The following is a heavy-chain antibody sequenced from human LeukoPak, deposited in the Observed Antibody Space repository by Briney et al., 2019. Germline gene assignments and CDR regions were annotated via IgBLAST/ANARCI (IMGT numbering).Heavy chain of an antibody. CDR1: GFTFSSYA. V-gene: IGHV3-23*01. CDR3: AKVETSGGANCYALDY. Sequence: GGSLRLSCAASGFTFSSYAMSWVRQAPGKGLEWVSAISGSDGSTYYADSVRGRFTISRDDSQNTLYLQMNSLSAEDTAVYYCAKVETSGGANCYALDYWGQGTLVTVSS. D-gene: IGHD2-2*01. J-gene: IGHJ4*02. CDR2: ISGSDGST.